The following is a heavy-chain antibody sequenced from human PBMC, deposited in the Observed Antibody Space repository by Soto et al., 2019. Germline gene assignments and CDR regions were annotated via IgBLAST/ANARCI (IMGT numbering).Heavy chain of an antibody. Sequence: VGSLRLSCACSGFSFSDYYMSWIRQAPGKGLEWVSYISSSGDTIYYADSVKGRFTISRDNAKNSLYLQMNSLRAEDTAVYYCERDLGYYAPDGYFDCWGQGTAVTGSS. J-gene: IGHJ4*02. CDR1: GFSFSDYY. D-gene: IGHD3-10*01. CDR2: ISSSGDTI. CDR3: ERDLGYYAPDGYFDC. V-gene: IGHV3-11*01.